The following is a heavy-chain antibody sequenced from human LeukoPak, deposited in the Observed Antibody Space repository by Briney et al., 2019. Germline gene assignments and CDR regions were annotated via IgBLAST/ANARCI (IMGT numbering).Heavy chain of an antibody. D-gene: IGHD3-22*01. CDR3: ARAPILVVVTGDYFDY. J-gene: IGHJ4*02. CDR2: ISAYNGNT. V-gene: IGHV1-18*01. Sequence: ASVKVSCQASGYTFTSYGISWVRQAPGQGLEWMGWISAYNGNTNYAQKLQGRVTMTTDTSTSTAYMELRSLRSDDTAVYYCARAPILVVVTGDYFDYWGQGTLVTVSS. CDR1: GYTFTSYG.